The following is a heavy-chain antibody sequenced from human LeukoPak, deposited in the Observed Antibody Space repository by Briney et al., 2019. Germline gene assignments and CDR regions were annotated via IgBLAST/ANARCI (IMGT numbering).Heavy chain of an antibody. CDR1: GFTFSSYA. V-gene: IGHV3-64*01. CDR2: ISSNGGST. Sequence: GGSLRLSCAASGFTFSSYAMHWVRQAPGKGLEYVSAISSNGGSTYYANSVKGRFTISRDNSKNTLYLQMGSLRAEDMAVYYCARGDHSYYYYMDVWGKGTTVTVSS. CDR3: ARGDHSYYYYMDV. J-gene: IGHJ6*03.